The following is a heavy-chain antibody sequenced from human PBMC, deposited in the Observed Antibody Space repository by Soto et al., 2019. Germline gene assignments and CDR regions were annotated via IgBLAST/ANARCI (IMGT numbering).Heavy chain of an antibody. CDR1: GFTFSSYG. V-gene: IGHV3-30*18. J-gene: IGHJ6*03. Sequence: QVQLVESGGGVVQPGRSLRLSCAASGFTFSSYGRHWVRQAPGKGLEWVAVISYDGSNKYYADSVKGRFTISRDNSKNTLYLQMNSLRAEDTAVYYCAKASAPYYYYYYLDVWGKGTTVTVSS. CDR3: AKASAPYYYYYYLDV. CDR2: ISYDGSNK.